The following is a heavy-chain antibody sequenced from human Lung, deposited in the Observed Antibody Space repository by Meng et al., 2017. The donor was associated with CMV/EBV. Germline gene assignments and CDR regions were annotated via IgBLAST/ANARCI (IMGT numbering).Heavy chain of an antibody. CDR1: DFTVSSNY. CDR2: ISYDGSNK. D-gene: IGHD4-23*01. CDR3: AWGVVTPGY. V-gene: IGHV3-30*03. Sequence: SCAASDFTVSSNYMSWVRQAPGKGLEWVAVISYDGSNKYFADSVKGRFTISRDNSKNTLYLQMNSLRAEDTAVYYCAWGVVTPGYWGQGTLVTVSS. J-gene: IGHJ4*02.